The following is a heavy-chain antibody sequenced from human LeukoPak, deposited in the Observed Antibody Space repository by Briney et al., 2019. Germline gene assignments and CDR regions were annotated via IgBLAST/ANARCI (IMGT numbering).Heavy chain of an antibody. V-gene: IGHV3-72*01. CDR1: GFTFSDHY. CDR2: TRNKANSYTT. Sequence: GGSLRLSCAASGFTFSDHYMDWVRQAPGKGLEWVGRTRNKANSYTTVYAASVKGRFTISRDESENSLLLQMNSLKTEDTAVYYCARGYNSFDSWDQGTLVTVSS. CDR3: ARGYNSFDS. J-gene: IGHJ4*02. D-gene: IGHD1-1*01.